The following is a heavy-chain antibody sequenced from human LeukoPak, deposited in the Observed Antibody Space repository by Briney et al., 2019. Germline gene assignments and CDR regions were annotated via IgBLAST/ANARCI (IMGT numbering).Heavy chain of an antibody. Sequence: PGRSLRLSCAASGFTFSSYAMHWVRQAPGKGLEWVAVISYDGSNKYYADSVKGRFTISRDNSKNTLYLQMNSLRAEDTAVYYCAKDDRMLRGQFYYSYGMDVWGKGTTVTVSS. D-gene: IGHD3-10*01. CDR1: GFTFSSYA. CDR2: ISYDGSNK. V-gene: IGHV3-30*04. CDR3: AKDDRMLRGQFYYSYGMDV. J-gene: IGHJ6*04.